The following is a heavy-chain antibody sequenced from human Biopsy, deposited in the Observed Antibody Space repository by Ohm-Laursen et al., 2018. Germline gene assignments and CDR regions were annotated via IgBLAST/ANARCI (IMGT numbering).Heavy chain of an antibody. CDR2: MNPNSGNT. J-gene: IGHJ6*02. D-gene: IGHD3-10*01. Sequence: ASVKVSCKASGYTFTSYDINWVRQATGQGLEWMGWMNPNSGNTDYAQKFQGGVTMTRNTSISTAYMELNSLRSEDTAVYYCARGSFWFGGNYYYYGMDVWGQGTTVTVSS. CDR3: ARGSFWFGGNYYYYGMDV. CDR1: GYTFTSYD. V-gene: IGHV1-8*01.